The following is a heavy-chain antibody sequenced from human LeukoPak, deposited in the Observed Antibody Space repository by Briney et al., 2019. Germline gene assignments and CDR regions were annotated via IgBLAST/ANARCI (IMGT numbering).Heavy chain of an antibody. D-gene: IGHD3-22*01. CDR2: IYHSGRT. CDR1: GDYISSSSYY. V-gene: IGHV4-39*01. J-gene: IGHJ1*01. CDR3: ARRRYYDSTGYFE. Sequence: AETLSLTCAVSGDYISSSSYYWGWIRQSPGTGLEWIGDIYHSGRTYYNPSLKSRVAISIDTSKNQFSLRLRSMTAADTAVFYCARRRYYDSTGYFEWGRGTLVTVSS.